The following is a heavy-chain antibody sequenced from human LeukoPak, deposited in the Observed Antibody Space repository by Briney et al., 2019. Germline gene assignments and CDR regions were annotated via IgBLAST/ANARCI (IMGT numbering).Heavy chain of an antibody. D-gene: IGHD6-13*01. J-gene: IGHJ4*02. Sequence: SVKVSCKASGGTFSSYAISWVRQAPGQGLEWMGGIIPIFGTANYAQKFQGRVTITADESTSTAYMGLSSLRSEDTAVYYCAKVEGYSSTLSYWGQGTLVTVSS. CDR3: AKVEGYSSTLSY. V-gene: IGHV1-69*13. CDR1: GGTFSSYA. CDR2: IIPIFGTA.